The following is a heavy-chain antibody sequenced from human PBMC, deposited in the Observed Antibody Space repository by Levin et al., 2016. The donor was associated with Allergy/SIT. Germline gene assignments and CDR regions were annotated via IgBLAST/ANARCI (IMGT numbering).Heavy chain of an antibody. Sequence: WIRQPLGKGLEWIGEINHSGSTNYNPSLKSRVTISVDTSKNQFSLKLSSVTAADTAVYYCARQRLEYYYDSSGYYSGAFDIWGQGTMVTVSS. J-gene: IGHJ3*02. V-gene: IGHV4-34*01. D-gene: IGHD3-22*01. CDR3: ARQRLEYYYDSSGYYSGAFDI. CDR2: INHSGST.